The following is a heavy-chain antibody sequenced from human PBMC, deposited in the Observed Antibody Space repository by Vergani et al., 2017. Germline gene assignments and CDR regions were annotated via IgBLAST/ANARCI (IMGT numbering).Heavy chain of an antibody. V-gene: IGHV4-31*11. J-gene: IGHJ6*04. Sequence: QVQLQESGPGVVKPSQTLSLTCAVSGGSISSGDHCWTCIRQRPGKGLEWIGYFSYSGTSYDNPSLRSRLTISVDTSQNQFSLKLRSVTAADAAVYYCARVDTQVPATSHFYGMDVWGKGTTVVVSS. D-gene: IGHD6-25*01. CDR3: ARVDTQVPATSHFYGMDV. CDR2: FSYSGTS. CDR1: GGSISSGDHC.